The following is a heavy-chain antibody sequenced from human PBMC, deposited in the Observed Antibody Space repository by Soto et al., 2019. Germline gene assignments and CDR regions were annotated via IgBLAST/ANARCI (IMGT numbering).Heavy chain of an antibody. CDR3: IQSRCGGDCLQSYASHYYYGMDV. D-gene: IGHD2-21*02. CDR2: IYWDDDK. J-gene: IGHJ6*02. CDR1: GFSLSTSGVG. Sequence: TLVNPTQTLTLTCTFSGFSLSTSGVGVGWIRQPPGKAPEWLTFIYWDDDKRNSPFLKSRLTITKDTSKNQVVLTMTNMDPVDTATYYCIQSRCGGDCLQSYASHYYYGMDVWGQGTTVTVSS. V-gene: IGHV2-5*02.